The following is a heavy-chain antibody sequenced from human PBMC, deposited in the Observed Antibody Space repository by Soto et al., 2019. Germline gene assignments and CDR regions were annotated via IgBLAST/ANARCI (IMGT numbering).Heavy chain of an antibody. V-gene: IGHV1-18*01. CDR3: ARGRDGDY. CDR2: ISAHNGNT. CDR1: GYDFTTYG. J-gene: IGHJ4*02. D-gene: IGHD6-6*01. Sequence: QVHLVQSGAEVKKPGASVKVSCKGSGYDFTTYGITWVRQAPGQGLEWMAWISAHNGNTDYAQKLQGRVTVTRDTSTSTAYMELRSLRSYDTAVYYCARGRDGDYWGQGALVTVSS.